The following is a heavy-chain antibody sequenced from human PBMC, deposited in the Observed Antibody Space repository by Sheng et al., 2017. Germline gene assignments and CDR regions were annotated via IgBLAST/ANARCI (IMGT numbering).Heavy chain of an antibody. CDR2: ISGSGGST. J-gene: IGHJ2*01. CDR1: GFTFSSYA. V-gene: IGHV3-23*01. CDR3: AKTRGTPPIPHYYDSSSSWYFDL. Sequence: EVQLLESGGGLVQPGGSLRLSCAASGFTFSSYAMSWVRQAPGKGLEWVSAISGSGGSTYYADSVKGRFTISRDNSKNTLYLQMNSLRAEDTAVYYCAKTRGTPPIPHYYDSSSSWYFDLWGRGTLVTVSS. D-gene: IGHD3-22*01.